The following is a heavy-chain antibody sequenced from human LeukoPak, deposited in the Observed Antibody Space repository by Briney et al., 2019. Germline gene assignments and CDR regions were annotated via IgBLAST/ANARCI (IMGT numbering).Heavy chain of an antibody. CDR2: ISGSGGST. V-gene: IGHV3-23*01. J-gene: IGHJ4*02. Sequence: GGFLRLSCAASGFTFSSYAMSWVRQAPGKGLEWVSAISGSGGSTYYADSVKGRFTISRDNSKNTLYLQMNSLRAEDTAVYYCASVPLLMVMYYFDYWGQGTLVTVSS. CDR1: GFTFSSYA. D-gene: IGHD2-8*01. CDR3: ASVPLLMVMYYFDY.